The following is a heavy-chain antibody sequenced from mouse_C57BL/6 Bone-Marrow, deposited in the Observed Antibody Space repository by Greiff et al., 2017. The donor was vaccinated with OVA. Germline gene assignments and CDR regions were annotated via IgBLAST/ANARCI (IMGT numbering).Heavy chain of an antibody. J-gene: IGHJ3*01. Sequence: DVMLVESGGGLVQPGGSLKLSCAASVFTFSDYYMYCVRQTPEQRLEWVAYIRNGVVSTYYPDTVKGRCTISRENAKNTLYLQMSRLKSEDTAMYYWASPHYYVSSPAWLAYWGQGTLVTVSA. CDR1: VFTFSDYY. V-gene: IGHV5-12*01. CDR2: IRNGVVST. D-gene: IGHD1-1*01. CDR3: ASPHYYVSSPAWLAY.